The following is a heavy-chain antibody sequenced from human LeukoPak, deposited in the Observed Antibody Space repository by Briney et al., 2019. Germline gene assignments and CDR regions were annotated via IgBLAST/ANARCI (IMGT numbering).Heavy chain of an antibody. Sequence: GASVQVSCKASGGTFSRYAISWLRQPAGQGLEWMGRIIPIHGIANYAHKFQGRVTITADKSTSTAYMDLRSLSSDDTAVYYCARALQYGSGNTYNGDGFDIWGQGTMVTVSS. V-gene: IGHV1-69*04. CDR1: GGTFSRYA. CDR3: ARALQYGSGNTYNGDGFDI. D-gene: IGHD3-10*01. CDR2: IIPIHGIA. J-gene: IGHJ3*02.